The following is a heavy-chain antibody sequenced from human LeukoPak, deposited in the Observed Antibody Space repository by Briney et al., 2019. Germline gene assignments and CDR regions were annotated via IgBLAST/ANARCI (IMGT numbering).Heavy chain of an antibody. V-gene: IGHV1-46*01. CDR1: GGTFSSYA. CDR3: ARDSYIVGATDY. Sequence: ASVKVSCKASGGTFSSYAISWVRQAPGQGLEWMGIINPSGGSTSYAQKFQGRVTMTRDTSTSTVYMELSSLRSEDTAVYYCARDSYIVGATDYWGQGTLVTVSS. CDR2: INPSGGST. D-gene: IGHD1-26*01. J-gene: IGHJ4*02.